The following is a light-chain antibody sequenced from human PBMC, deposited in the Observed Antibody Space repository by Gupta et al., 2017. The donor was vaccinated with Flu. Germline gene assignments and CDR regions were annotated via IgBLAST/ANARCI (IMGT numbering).Light chain of an antibody. J-gene: IGKJ2*01. V-gene: IGKV1-33*01. CDR1: QDIAKY. CDR3: LQYDTRPPYT. CDR2: EAS. Sequence: DIQVTPSSSSLSASVGDRVTITCQTSQDIAKYLNWYLLKPGKAPKLLIKEASHLQTCVPSRFSGSGSGSDFTFTISDLQVEDVATYFCLQYDTRPPYTLGQGTKVDIK.